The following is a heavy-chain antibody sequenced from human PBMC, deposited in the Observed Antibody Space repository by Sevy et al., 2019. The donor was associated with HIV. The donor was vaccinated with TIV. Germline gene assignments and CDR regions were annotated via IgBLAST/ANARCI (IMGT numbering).Heavy chain of an antibody. J-gene: IGHJ5*02. V-gene: IGHV3-15*01. CDR1: GYTFNNAW. D-gene: IGHD3-3*01. Sequence: GGSLRLSCAASGYTFNNAWMSSVRQAPGKGLEWLGRIKSKTDGGSAEYASPVKGRFTISRDDSKSTLYLQMNRLRTEDTGVYYCTGATVFGATWFDPWGQGALVTVSS. CDR2: IKSKTDGGSA. CDR3: TGATVFGATWFDP.